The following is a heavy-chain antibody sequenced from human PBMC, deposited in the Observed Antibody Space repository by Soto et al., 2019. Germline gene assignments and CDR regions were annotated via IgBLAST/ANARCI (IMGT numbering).Heavy chain of an antibody. D-gene: IGHD2-2*01. CDR1: GGSFSGYY. CDR3: VREYCSSTSCLKYFDY. CDR2: INHSGST. Sequence: QVQLQQWGAGLLKPSETLSLTCAVYGGSFSGYYWSWIRQPPGKGLEWIGEINHSGSTNYNPSLKSRVTISVDTSKNQFSLKLSSVTAADTAVYYCVREYCSSTSCLKYFDYWGQGTLVTVSS. J-gene: IGHJ4*02. V-gene: IGHV4-34*01.